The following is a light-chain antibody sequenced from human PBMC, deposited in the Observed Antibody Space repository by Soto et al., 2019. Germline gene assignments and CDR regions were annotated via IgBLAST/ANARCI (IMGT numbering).Light chain of an antibody. CDR2: AAS. V-gene: IGKV1-9*01. J-gene: IGKJ4*01. CDR3: QQLNSYPLT. Sequence: DIQMTQSPSSPSASVGDRVTITCRASQSISSYLNCYQQKPGKAPKLLIYAASSLQSGVPSRFSGSGSGTEFTLTISSLQPEDFATYYCQQLNSYPLTFGGGTKVDIK. CDR1: QSISSY.